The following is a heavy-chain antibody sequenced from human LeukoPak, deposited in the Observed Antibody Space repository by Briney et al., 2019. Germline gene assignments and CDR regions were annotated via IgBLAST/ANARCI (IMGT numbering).Heavy chain of an antibody. D-gene: IGHD4-17*01. CDR3: ARYDYGDWDY. V-gene: IGHV3-7*01. CDR1: GFTFSSYW. Sequence: PGGSLRLSCAVSGFTFSSYWMRWVRQAPGKGLEGVANIKQDGSEKYYVDSVKGRFTISRDNAKNSLYLQMNSLRAEDTAVYYCARYDYGDWDYWGQGTLVTVSS. J-gene: IGHJ4*02. CDR2: IKQDGSEK.